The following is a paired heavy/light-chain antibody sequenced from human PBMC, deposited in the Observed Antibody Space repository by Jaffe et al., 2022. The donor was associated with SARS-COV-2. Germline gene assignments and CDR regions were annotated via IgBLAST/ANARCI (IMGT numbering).Heavy chain of an antibody. D-gene: IGHD6-13*01. CDR3: ARGPFEQGSSWYVDYYYYYGMDV. CDR1: GFTFSSYA. CDR2: ISYDGSNK. Sequence: QVQLVESGGGVVQPGRSLRLSCAASGFTFSSYAMHWVRQAPGKGLEWVAVISYDGSNKYYADSVKGRFTISRDNSKNTLYLQMNSLRAEDTAVYYCARGPFEQGSSWYVDYYYYYGMDVWGQGTTVTVSS. V-gene: IGHV3-30-3*01. J-gene: IGHJ6*02.
Light chain of an antibody. Sequence: EIVLTQSPGTLSLSPGERATLSCRASQSVSSSYLAWYQQKPGQAPRLLIYGASSRATGIPDRFSGSGSGTDFTLTISRLEPEDFAVYYCQQYGSSPPITFGPGTKVDIK. CDR2: GAS. J-gene: IGKJ3*01. V-gene: IGKV3-20*01. CDR1: QSVSSSY. CDR3: QQYGSSPPIT.